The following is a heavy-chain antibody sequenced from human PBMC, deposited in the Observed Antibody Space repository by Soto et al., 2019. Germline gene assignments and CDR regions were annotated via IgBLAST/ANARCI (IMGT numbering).Heavy chain of an antibody. J-gene: IGHJ3*02. D-gene: IGHD2-15*01. V-gene: IGHV4-59*08. CDR3: ARHRANGEYCSGGSCNDAFDN. CDR2: IYYSGST. Sequence: TENPYITSAVQYGCSDRNHSTYAVQRLGKVLEWIGYIYYSGSTNYNPSLKSRVTISVDTSKNQFSLKLSSVTAADTAVYYCARHRANGEYCSGGSCNDAFDNWRQGTMVT. CDR1: YGCSDRNH.